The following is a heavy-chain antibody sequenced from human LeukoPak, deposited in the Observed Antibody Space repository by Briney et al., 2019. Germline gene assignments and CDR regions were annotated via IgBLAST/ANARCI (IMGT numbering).Heavy chain of an antibody. CDR1: GYTFTCYY. Sequence: GASVKVSCKASGYTFTCYYMHWVRQAPGQGLEWMGRINPNSGGTNYAQKFQGRVTMTRDTSISTAYMELSRLRSDDTAVYYCARSPVENYDFWSGYYLYWGQGTLVTVSP. J-gene: IGHJ4*02. D-gene: IGHD3-3*01. CDR3: ARSPVENYDFWSGYYLY. CDR2: INPNSGGT. V-gene: IGHV1-2*06.